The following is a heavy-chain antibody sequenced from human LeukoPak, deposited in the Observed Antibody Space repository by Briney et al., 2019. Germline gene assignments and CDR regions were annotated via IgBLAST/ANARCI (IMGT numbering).Heavy chain of an antibody. J-gene: IGHJ4*02. Sequence: ASVKVSCKASGYTFTSYDINWVRQATGKGLEWMGWMNPNSGNTGYAQKFQGRVTITRNTSISTAYMELSSLRSEDTAVYYCARRAYSYGRGVFDYWGQGTLVTVSS. CDR1: GYTFTSYD. CDR2: MNPNSGNT. V-gene: IGHV1-8*03. CDR3: ARRAYSYGRGVFDY. D-gene: IGHD5-18*01.